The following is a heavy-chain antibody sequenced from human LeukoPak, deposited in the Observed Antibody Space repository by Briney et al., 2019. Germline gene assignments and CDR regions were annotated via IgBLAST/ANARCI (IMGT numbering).Heavy chain of an antibody. D-gene: IGHD1-26*01. CDR1: GFTFSSYG. J-gene: IGHJ4*02. Sequence: GGSLRLSCAASGFTFSSYGMHWVRQAPGKGLEWVANIKQDGSEKYYVDSVKGRFTISRDNAKNSLYLQMNSLRAEDTAVYYCARVQWELLQVYFDYWGQGTLVTVSS. V-gene: IGHV3-7*01. CDR3: ARVQWELLQVYFDY. CDR2: IKQDGSEK.